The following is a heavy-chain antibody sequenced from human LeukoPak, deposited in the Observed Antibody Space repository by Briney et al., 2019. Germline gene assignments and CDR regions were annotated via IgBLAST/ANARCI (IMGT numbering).Heavy chain of an antibody. CDR1: GFTFSSYA. CDR2: ISGNTENT. J-gene: IGHJ4*02. V-gene: IGHV3-23*01. CDR3: ARGPSSGWYYFDY. Sequence: PGGSLRLSCAASGFTFSSYAMNWVRQAPGKGLEWVSGISGNTENTYYADSVKGRFTISRDNSKNTLYLQMNSLRAEDTAVYYCARGPSSGWYYFDYWGQGTLVTVSS. D-gene: IGHD6-19*01.